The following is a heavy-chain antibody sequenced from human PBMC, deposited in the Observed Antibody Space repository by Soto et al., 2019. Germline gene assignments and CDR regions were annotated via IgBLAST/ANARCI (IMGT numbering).Heavy chain of an antibody. CDR2: IKEDGSEK. V-gene: IGHV3-7*03. CDR3: ARSRFRGLDV. Sequence: PGGSLRLSCVGSGFSVSDYFMAWVRQAPGKGLEWVANIKEDGSEKYYVESVKGRFTISRDNAKNSLDLQVNSLRDEDTAVYYCARSRFRGLDVWGQGTTVTVSS. CDR1: GFSVSDYF. D-gene: IGHD3-10*01. J-gene: IGHJ6*02.